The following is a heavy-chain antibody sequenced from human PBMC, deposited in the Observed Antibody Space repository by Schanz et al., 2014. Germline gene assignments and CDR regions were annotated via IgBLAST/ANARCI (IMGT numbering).Heavy chain of an antibody. J-gene: IGHJ5*02. CDR3: VRDILHRRYDSGKS. CDR2: IKQDESEK. D-gene: IGHD3-10*01. V-gene: IGHV3-7*04. CDR1: GFTFSNYW. Sequence: EVQLLESGGGLVQPGGSLRLSCVASGFTFSNYWMTWVRQAPGKGLEWVANIKQDESEKYYVDSVKGRFTISRDNAKNSLFLHMNSLRAEDTAVYCCVRDILHRRYDSGKSWGQGTLVTVSS.